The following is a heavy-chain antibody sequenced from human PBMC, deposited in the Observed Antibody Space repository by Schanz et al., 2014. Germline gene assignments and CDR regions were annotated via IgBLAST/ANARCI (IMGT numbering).Heavy chain of an antibody. J-gene: IGHJ4*02. D-gene: IGHD3-22*01. CDR2: NYSGIGA. CDR3: ARVHHYDPSGWGYFDY. CDR1: GFTVSSNH. Sequence: EGQLAESGGGLVQPGGSLRLSCAVSGFTVSSNHMSWVRQAPGKGLEWVSVNYSGIGAYYADSVKDRFTVSRDNSKNTVYLQMNRLRAEDTAVYYCARVHHYDPSGWGYFDYWGQGALVTVSS. V-gene: IGHV3-66*01.